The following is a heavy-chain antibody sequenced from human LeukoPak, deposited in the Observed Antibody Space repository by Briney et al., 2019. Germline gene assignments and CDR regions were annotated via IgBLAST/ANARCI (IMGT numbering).Heavy chain of an antibody. Sequence: GGSLRLSCAASGFTFSTYTIHWVRQAPGKGLQWVAFTSYDGSTKYYADPVKGRFTISSDDSKNTVHLQMNSLRGDDTAVYYCATSYEGSSGYPFDYWGQGTLVTVSS. CDR3: ATSYEGSSGYPFDY. CDR1: GFTFSTYT. CDR2: TSYDGSTK. J-gene: IGHJ4*02. D-gene: IGHD3-22*01. V-gene: IGHV3-30-3*01.